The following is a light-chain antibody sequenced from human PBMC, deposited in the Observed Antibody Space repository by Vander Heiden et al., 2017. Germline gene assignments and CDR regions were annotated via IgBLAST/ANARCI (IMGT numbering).Light chain of an antibody. Sequence: EIVLTQFTGTLSLSPGERGTLSCRASQSVRSSVLAWYQQRPGRNPRILIYGASSRVTGIPDRFSGSGSGTDFTLTISRLEPEDFAVYYCQRYGSSPPFTFGHGTKVDIK. V-gene: IGKV3-20*01. CDR2: GAS. CDR3: QRYGSSPPFT. J-gene: IGKJ3*01. CDR1: QSVRSSV.